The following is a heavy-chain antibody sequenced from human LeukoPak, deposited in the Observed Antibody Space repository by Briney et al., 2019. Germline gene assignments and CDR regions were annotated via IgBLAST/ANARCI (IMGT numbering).Heavy chain of an antibody. D-gene: IGHD6-13*01. J-gene: IGHJ4*02. Sequence: SETLSLTCTVSGGSISSSSYYWGWIRQPPGKGLEWIGSIYYSGSTYYNPSLKSRVTISVDTSKNQFSLKLSSVTAADTAVYYCARCGRREAAGSDFDYWGQGTLVTVSS. CDR1: GGSISSSSYY. CDR2: IYYSGST. V-gene: IGHV4-39*07. CDR3: ARCGRREAAGSDFDY.